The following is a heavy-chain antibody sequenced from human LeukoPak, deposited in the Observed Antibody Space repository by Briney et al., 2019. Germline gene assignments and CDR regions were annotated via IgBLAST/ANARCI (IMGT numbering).Heavy chain of an antibody. CDR1: GDSISSGGYY. J-gene: IGHJ5*02. D-gene: IGHD6-13*01. CDR2: IYHSGST. Sequence: SETLSLTCTVSGDSISSGGYYWSWIRQHPGKGLEWIGYIYHSGSTCYNPSLKSRATISVDTSKNQFSLKLTSVFAADTAVYYCARAAIAVAGTGRWFDPWGQGTLVTVSS. CDR3: ARAAIAVAGTGRWFDP. V-gene: IGHV4-31*03.